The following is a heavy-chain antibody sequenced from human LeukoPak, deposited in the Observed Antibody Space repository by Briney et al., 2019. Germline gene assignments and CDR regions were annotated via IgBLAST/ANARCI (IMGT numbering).Heavy chain of an antibody. CDR2: IYYSGTT. J-gene: IGHJ4*02. CDR3: ARHGFGSWAVDGSGSAELIN. Sequence: SETLSLTCTVSGGSVSSGSYYWSWIRQPPGKGLEWIGYIYYSGTTNYNPSLKSRLTISVDTSKNQFSLKLNSVTAADTAVYYCARHGFGSWAVDGSGSAELINWGQGALVTVSS. V-gene: IGHV4-61*01. D-gene: IGHD3-10*01. CDR1: GGSVSSGSYY.